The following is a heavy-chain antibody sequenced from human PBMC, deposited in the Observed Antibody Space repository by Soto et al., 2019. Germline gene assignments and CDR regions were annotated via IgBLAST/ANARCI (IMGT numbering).Heavy chain of an antibody. CDR3: ALGARTENYYDSSGYYYRYFDY. V-gene: IGHV4-39*01. CDR2: IYYSGST. Sequence: QLQLQESGPGLVKPSETLSLTCTVSGGSISSSSYYWGWIRQPPGKGLEWIGSIYYSGSTYYNPSLKSRVTISVHQSKSQFSLSLSSVTAADTAVYYCALGARTENYYDSSGYYYRYFDYWGQGTLVTVSS. CDR1: GGSISSSSYY. D-gene: IGHD3-22*01. J-gene: IGHJ4*02.